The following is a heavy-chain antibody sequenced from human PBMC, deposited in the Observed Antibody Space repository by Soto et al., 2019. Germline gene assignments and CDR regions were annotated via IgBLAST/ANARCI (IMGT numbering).Heavy chain of an antibody. D-gene: IGHD5-12*01. CDR1: GDSVSSNSAG. J-gene: IGHJ4*01. CDR2: TYYRSKWYY. V-gene: IGHV6-1*01. Sequence: SQTLSLTCAIPGDSVSSNSAGWSWVRQSPSRGLEWLGRTYYRSKWYYEYAVSVRGRITINPDTSKNQYSLQLNTVNPEDTAVYFCARGEQYSGRIFDYWGQGTLVTVSP. CDR3: ARGEQYSGRIFDY.